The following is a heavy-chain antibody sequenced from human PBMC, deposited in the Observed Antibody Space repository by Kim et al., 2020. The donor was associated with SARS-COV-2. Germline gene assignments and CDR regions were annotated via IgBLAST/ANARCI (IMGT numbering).Heavy chain of an antibody. CDR1: GFTFSSFA. Sequence: GGSLRLSCAASGFTFSSFALSWVRRAPGKGLEWVSSISGSGASTYSPDSVKGRFTISRDNSKSTVYLQMNRLRVEDTAVYFCAKDLRRISPKDFDFWGPGTLVTVSS. CDR2: ISGSGAST. CDR3: AKDLRRISPKDFDF. D-gene: IGHD3-10*01. V-gene: IGHV3-23*01. J-gene: IGHJ4*02.